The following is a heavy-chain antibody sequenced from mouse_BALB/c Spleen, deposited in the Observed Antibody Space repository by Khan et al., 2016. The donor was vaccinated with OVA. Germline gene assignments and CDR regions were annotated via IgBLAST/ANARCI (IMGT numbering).Heavy chain of an antibody. CDR1: GYTFTNYG. J-gene: IGHJ1*01. Sequence: QIQLVQSGPELKKPGETVKISCKASGYTFTNYGMNWVKQAPGKGLKWMGWINTYTGEPTYADDFKGRFAFSLETSASTAYLQINNLKDEDTATYCCASHGYGCFDVWGAGTTVTVSS. V-gene: IGHV9-3-1*01. CDR2: INTYTGEP. CDR3: ASHGYGCFDV.